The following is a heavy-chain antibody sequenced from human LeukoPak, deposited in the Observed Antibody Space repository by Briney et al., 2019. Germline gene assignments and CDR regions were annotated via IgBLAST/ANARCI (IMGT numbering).Heavy chain of an antibody. Sequence: GASVKVSCKSSGYTFTDYYVHWVRQAPGQVLEWMGWISAYNGNTNYAQKLQGRVTMTTDTSTSTAYMELRSLRSDDTAVYYCAREWDDSSGYYQFDYWGQGTLVTVSS. CDR2: ISAYNGNT. J-gene: IGHJ4*02. CDR3: AREWDDSSGYYQFDY. CDR1: GYTFTDYY. V-gene: IGHV1-18*04. D-gene: IGHD3-22*01.